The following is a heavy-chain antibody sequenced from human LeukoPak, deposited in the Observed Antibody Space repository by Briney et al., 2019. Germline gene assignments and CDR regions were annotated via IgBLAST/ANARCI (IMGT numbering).Heavy chain of an antibody. J-gene: IGHJ4*02. CDR2: IKQDGSEK. V-gene: IGHV3-7*01. D-gene: IGHD3-9*01. Sequence: PGGSLRLSCAASGFTFSSYWMSWVRQAPGKGLEWVANIKQDGSEKYYVDSVKGRFTISRDNAKNSLYLQMNSLRAEDTAVYYCARRTSLRYFDWLSKAPLDYWGQGTLVTVSS. CDR3: ARRTSLRYFDWLSKAPLDY. CDR1: GFTFSSYW.